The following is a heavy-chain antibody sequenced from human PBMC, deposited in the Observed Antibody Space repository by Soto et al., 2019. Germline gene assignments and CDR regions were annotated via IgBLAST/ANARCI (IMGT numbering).Heavy chain of an antibody. CDR2: ISDDSSRT. D-gene: IGHD3-16*01. CDR3: VKGGWLDF. J-gene: IGHJ5*01. CDR1: GFSFSTFE. V-gene: IGHV3-23*01. Sequence: PGGSLRLSCAASGFSFSTFEMSWVRQAPGRGLEWVSFISDDSSRTYYADAVKGRFTISRDNSKYTLYLQMNSLTAEDTAVYACVKGGWLDFWGQGT.